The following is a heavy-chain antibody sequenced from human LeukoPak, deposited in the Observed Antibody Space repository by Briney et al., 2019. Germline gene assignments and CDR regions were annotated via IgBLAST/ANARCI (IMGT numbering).Heavy chain of an antibody. D-gene: IGHD3-9*01. J-gene: IGHJ6*02. CDR1: GGSFSGYY. V-gene: IGHV4-34*01. CDR2: INHSGST. Sequence: SETLSLTCAVYGGSFSGYYWSWIRQPPGKGLEWIGEINHSGSTNYNPSLKSRVTISVDTSKNRFSLKLSSVTAADTAVYYCARIAISYYYGMDVWGQGTTVTVSS. CDR3: ARIAISYYYGMDV.